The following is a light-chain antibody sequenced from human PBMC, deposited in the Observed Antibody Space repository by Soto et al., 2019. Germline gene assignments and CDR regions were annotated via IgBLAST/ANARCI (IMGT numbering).Light chain of an antibody. J-gene: IGKJ1*01. CDR1: QSISNL. CDR2: GAY. Sequence: EIVMTQSPATLSVSPGERATLSCRASQSISNLLAWYQQKPGQAPRLLIFGAYTRASGIPGRFSGSGSGTEFTLTISRLEPEDFAVYYCQQYGRSPITFGLGTKVAIK. CDR3: QQYGRSPIT. V-gene: IGKV3-15*01.